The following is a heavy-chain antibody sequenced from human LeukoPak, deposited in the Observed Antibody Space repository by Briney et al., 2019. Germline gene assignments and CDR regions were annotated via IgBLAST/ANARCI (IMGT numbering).Heavy chain of an antibody. J-gene: IGHJ4*02. CDR2: IYFSGGT. CDR1: GDSMRSYY. D-gene: IGHD3-9*01. CDR3: ARWDDKRPL. V-gene: IGHV4-59*01. Sequence: SETLSLTCTVAGDSMRSYYWSWIRQPPGKGLEWIASIYFSGGTNYNPSLKSRVTMSLDTSKNQFSLKLSSVTAADTAVCYCARWDDKRPLWGQGILVTVSS.